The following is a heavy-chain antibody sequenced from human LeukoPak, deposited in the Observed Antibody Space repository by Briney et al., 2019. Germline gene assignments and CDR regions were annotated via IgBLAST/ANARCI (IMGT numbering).Heavy chain of an antibody. CDR2: ISSTGGTT. D-gene: IGHD3-22*01. Sequence: GGSLRLSCAASGFTFSSYTMNWVRQAPGKGLEWVSSISSTGGTTYYADSVKGRFTISRDNSKNTLYLQMNSLRAEDTAVYYCAKVYYYDSSGLGNDAFDIWGQGTMVTVSS. CDR1: GFTFSSYT. V-gene: IGHV3-23*01. J-gene: IGHJ3*02. CDR3: AKVYYYDSSGLGNDAFDI.